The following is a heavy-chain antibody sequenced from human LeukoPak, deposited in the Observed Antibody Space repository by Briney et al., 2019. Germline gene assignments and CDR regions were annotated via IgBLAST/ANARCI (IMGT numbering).Heavy chain of an antibody. CDR3: AIPYSSSWSPLDY. V-gene: IGHV1-2*06. D-gene: IGHD6-13*01. CDR1: GYTFTGYY. J-gene: IGHJ4*02. Sequence: ASVKVSCKASGYTFTGYYMHWVRQAPGQGLEWMGRINPNSGGTNYAQKFQGRVTMTRDTSISTAYMELSRLRSDDTAVYYCAIPYSSSWSPLDYWGQGTLVTVSS. CDR2: INPNSGGT.